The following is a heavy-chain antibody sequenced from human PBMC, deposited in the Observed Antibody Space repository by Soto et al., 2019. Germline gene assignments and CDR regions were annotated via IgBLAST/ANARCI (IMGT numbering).Heavy chain of an antibody. Sequence: ITLKESGPTLVRPAQTLTLTCDFSGFSLSTYHMGVAWIRQPPGKAHECLALIYWDDDKRYRPSLKDRLDISKDTSSNQEVLTITNIDPGDSATYFCAHAGDYDLLTFDHWGPGTLVTVSS. CDR1: GFSLSTYHMG. D-gene: IGHD4-17*01. J-gene: IGHJ4*02. V-gene: IGHV2-5*02. CDR3: AHAGDYDLLTFDH. CDR2: IYWDDDK.